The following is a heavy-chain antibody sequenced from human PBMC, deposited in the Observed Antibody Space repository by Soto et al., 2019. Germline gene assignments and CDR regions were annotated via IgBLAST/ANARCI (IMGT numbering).Heavy chain of an antibody. CDR2: IIPIFGTA. CDR1: GGTFSSYA. Sequence: QVQLVQSGAEVKKPGSSVKVSCKASGGTFSSYAISWVRQAPGQGLEWMGGIIPIFGTANYAQKFQGRVTXXAXEXXSTAYMELSSLRSEDTAVYYCAREGDYGDYGYFDYWGQGTLVTVSS. D-gene: IGHD4-17*01. V-gene: IGHV1-69*12. CDR3: AREGDYGDYGYFDY. J-gene: IGHJ4*02.